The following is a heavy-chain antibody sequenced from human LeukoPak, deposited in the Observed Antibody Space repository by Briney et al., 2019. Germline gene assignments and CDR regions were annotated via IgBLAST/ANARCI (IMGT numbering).Heavy chain of an antibody. CDR1: VLTFSSSA. CDR2: IRSNGDSA. D-gene: IGHD1-1*01. CDR3: AKGQELDDGVFDS. V-gene: IGHV3-23*01. J-gene: IGHJ4*02. Sequence: PGGPLTLSCTASVLTFSSSAPTGVRQAPGEGLECVSTIRSNGDSAYNADSVNGRFTISRDNSKNTQYLQMDSLRVEDTAIYYCAKGQELDDGVFDSWGQGTLVTVSS.